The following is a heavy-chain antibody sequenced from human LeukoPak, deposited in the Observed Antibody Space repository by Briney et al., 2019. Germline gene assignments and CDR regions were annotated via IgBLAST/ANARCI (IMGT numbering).Heavy chain of an antibody. CDR1: GYTFIDYF. D-gene: IGHD1-14*01. Sequence: ASLKVSCKASGYTFIDYFIHWMRQTPGQGLEWRGWINPNSGVTRYAQKFQGRVTLTRDTAAYMELSSLKYDDTAVYYCARAVSGTLGGAFDIWGQGTAVTVSS. CDR3: ARAVSGTLGGAFDI. V-gene: IGHV1-2*02. CDR2: INPNSGVT. J-gene: IGHJ3*02.